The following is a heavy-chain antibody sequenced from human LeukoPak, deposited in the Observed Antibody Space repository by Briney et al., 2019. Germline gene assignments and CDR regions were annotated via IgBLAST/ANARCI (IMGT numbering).Heavy chain of an antibody. J-gene: IGHJ4*02. CDR1: GYTFTSYD. CDR2: INPNSGGT. D-gene: IGHD5-24*01. V-gene: IGHV1-2*02. Sequence: ASVKVSCKASGYTFTSYDINWVRQATGQGLEWMGWINPNSGGTNYAQKFQGRVTMTRDTSISTAYMELSRLRSDDTAVYYCAREGRDGYNFEYWGQGTLVTVSS. CDR3: AREGRDGYNFEY.